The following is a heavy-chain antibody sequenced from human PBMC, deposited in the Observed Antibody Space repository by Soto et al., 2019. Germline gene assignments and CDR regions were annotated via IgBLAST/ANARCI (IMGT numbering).Heavy chain of an antibody. CDR2: INHSGST. Sequence: PSETLSLTCAFYGWSFSGYYWSWIRQPPGKGLEWIGEINHSGSTNYNPSLKSRVTISVDTSKNQFSLKLSSVTAADTAVYYCARGRGRYCSGGSCRTSYYFDYWGQGTLVTVSS. D-gene: IGHD2-15*01. J-gene: IGHJ4*02. CDR1: GWSFSGYY. CDR3: ARGRGRYCSGGSCRTSYYFDY. V-gene: IGHV4-34*01.